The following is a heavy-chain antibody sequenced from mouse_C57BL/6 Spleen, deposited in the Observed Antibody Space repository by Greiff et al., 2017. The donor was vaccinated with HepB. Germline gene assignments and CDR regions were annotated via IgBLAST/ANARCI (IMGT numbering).Heavy chain of an antibody. CDR2: INPSNGGT. V-gene: IGHV1-53*01. CDR3: ARTGYSNYGYFDV. CDR1: GYTFTSYW. Sequence: QVQLQQPGTELVKPGASVKLSCKASGYTFTSYWMHWVKQRPGQGLEWIGNINPSNGGTNYNEKFKSKATLTVDKSSSTAYMQISSLTSEDSAVYYCARTGYSNYGYFDVWGTGTTVTVSS. D-gene: IGHD2-5*01. J-gene: IGHJ1*03.